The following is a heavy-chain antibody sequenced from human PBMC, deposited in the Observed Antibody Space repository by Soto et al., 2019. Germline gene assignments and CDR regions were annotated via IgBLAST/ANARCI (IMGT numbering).Heavy chain of an antibody. CDR3: ARSIRGTRRFNGMDV. J-gene: IGHJ6*02. CDR1: GFPLTSPGMC. D-gene: IGHD1-20*01. V-gene: IGHV2-70*11. CDR2: IERDDDDN. Sequence: SGPTLANPTETLTLTCTFSGFPLTSPGMCVSWIRQSPGKSLELFARIERDDDDNYYSTSLKTRLTISKDTRKNQVVLTMANMEPADTATYYCARSIRGTRRFNGMDVWGQGTTVTVSS.